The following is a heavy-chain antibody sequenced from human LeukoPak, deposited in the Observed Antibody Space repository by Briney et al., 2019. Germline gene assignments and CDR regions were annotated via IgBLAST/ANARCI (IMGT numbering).Heavy chain of an antibody. CDR1: GYTFTSYD. D-gene: IGHD3-22*01. V-gene: IGHV1-8*01. CDR3: ARKVGYYDSSGYYSSPDAFDI. J-gene: IGHJ3*02. Sequence: ASVKVSCKASGYTFTSYDINWVRQATGQGLEWMGWMNPNSGNTGYAQKFQGRVTMTRNTSISTAYMELSSLRSEDTAVYYCARKVGYYDSSGYYSSPDAFDIWGQGTMVTVSS. CDR2: MNPNSGNT.